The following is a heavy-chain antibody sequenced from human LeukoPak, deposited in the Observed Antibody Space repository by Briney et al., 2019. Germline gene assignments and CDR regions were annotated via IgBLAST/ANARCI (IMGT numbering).Heavy chain of an antibody. D-gene: IGHD3-10*01. CDR2: INHSGST. V-gene: IGHV4-34*01. J-gene: IGHJ4*02. CDR3: AREGGSGSYYLVPSYYFDY. Sequence: SETLSLTCAVYGGSFSGYYWSWIRQPTGKGLEWIGEINHSGSTNYNPSLKSRVTISVDTSKNQFSLKLSSVTAADTAVYYCAREGGSGSYYLVPSYYFDYWGQGTLVTVSS. CDR1: GGSFSGYY.